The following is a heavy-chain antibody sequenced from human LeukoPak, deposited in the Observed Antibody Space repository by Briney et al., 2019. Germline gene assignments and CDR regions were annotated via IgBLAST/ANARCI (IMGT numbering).Heavy chain of an antibody. V-gene: IGHV4-38-2*02. CDR2: FYHGGST. CDR3: ARAMSMEVRPQTIFDY. CDR1: SYSISTGYY. J-gene: IGHJ4*02. D-gene: IGHD4/OR15-4a*01. Sequence: SETLSLTCTLSSYSISTGYYWDWIRQPPGKGLEWIGTFYHGGSTFYNPSLKSRLTISVDTSKNPFSLNLTSVTPAYTAVYSCARAMSMEVRPQTIFDYWGEGTLVTVSS.